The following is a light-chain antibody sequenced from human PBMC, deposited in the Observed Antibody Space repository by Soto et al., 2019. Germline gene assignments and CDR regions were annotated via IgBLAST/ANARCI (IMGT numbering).Light chain of an antibody. V-gene: IGKV3-20*01. J-gene: IGKJ5*01. CDR2: AAS. CDR1: ESSGDY. CDR3: QQYVTSPSIT. Sequence: EIVLTQSPGALSLSPGDRATLPCWASESSGDYLAWYQQRPGQAARLLIYAASRRASGTPPRFSGSGSERAFTLAISGLEPADFGVYYCQQYVTSPSITFGQGTRWRL.